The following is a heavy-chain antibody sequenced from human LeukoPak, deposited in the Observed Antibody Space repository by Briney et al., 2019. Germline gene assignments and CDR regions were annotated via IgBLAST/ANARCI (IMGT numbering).Heavy chain of an antibody. V-gene: IGHV7-4-1*02. Sequence: ASVKVSCKASGYTFTNYIMNWVRQAPGQGLEWMGWINTNTGNPTYAQGFTGRFVFSLDTPVSTAYLQISSLKAEDTAVYYCARETMQGEPHDYWGQGTLVTVSS. CDR3: ARETMQGEPHDY. J-gene: IGHJ4*02. D-gene: IGHD1-26*01. CDR2: INTNTGNP. CDR1: GYTFTNYI.